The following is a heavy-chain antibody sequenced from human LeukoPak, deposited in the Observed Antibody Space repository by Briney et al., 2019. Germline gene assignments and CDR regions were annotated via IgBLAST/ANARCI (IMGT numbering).Heavy chain of an antibody. D-gene: IGHD3-10*01. V-gene: IGHV3-23*01. J-gene: IGHJ6*03. CDR2: ITGSGGST. Sequence: GGSLRLSCAASGFTFSSYGMSWVRQAPGKGLEWVSAITGSGGSTYYADSVKGRFTISRDNSKNTLYPQMNSLRAEDTAVYYCAKDGGVRGPDYYYYMDVWGKGTTVTISS. CDR1: GFTFSSYG. CDR3: AKDGGVRGPDYYYYMDV.